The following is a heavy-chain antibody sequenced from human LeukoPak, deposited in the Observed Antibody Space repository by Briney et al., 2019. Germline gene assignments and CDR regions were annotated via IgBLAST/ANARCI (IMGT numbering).Heavy chain of an antibody. J-gene: IGHJ4*02. CDR3: ARDGPAQMVDFDY. CDR2: IYPNNGAT. CDR1: GYTFSGTGWY. Sequence: DSVKVSYKASGYTFSGTGWYLYWLRQAPGQGLECMGWIYPNNGATAYAQKFQGRVAMTRDTSITTAYMELSRLRPDDTAVYYCARDGPAQMVDFDYWGQGTLVTVSS. V-gene: IGHV1-2*02. D-gene: IGHD3-10*01.